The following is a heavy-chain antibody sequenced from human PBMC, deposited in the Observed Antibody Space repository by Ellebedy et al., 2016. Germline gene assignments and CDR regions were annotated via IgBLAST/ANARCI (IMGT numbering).Heavy chain of an antibody. Sequence: GESLKISCTASGLSFNTFFMSWVRQAPGKGLEWVSSISANSDITRYVDSVKGRFTVSRDNSRNTLHLQMNNLRGEDTAVYYCRQGHYADYWGQGTLVTVSS. CDR1: GLSFNTFF. CDR2: ISANSDIT. CDR3: RQGHYADY. V-gene: IGHV3-23*01. D-gene: IGHD2-2*01. J-gene: IGHJ4*02.